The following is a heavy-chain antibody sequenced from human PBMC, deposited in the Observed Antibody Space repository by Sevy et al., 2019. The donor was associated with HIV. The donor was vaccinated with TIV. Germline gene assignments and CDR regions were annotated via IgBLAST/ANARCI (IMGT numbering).Heavy chain of an antibody. D-gene: IGHD2-8*02. CDR1: GFTFSSYD. J-gene: IGHJ4*02. CDR2: ISGSGGST. Sequence: GGSLRLSCTASGFTFSSYDMNWVRQAPGKGLEWVSAISGSGGSTYYADSVKGRFTISRDNSKNTLYLQMNSLRAEDTAVYYCASAWEDIVLVVYAIPVFDFDYWGQGTLVTVSS. CDR3: ASAWEDIVLVVYAIPVFDFDY. V-gene: IGHV3-23*01.